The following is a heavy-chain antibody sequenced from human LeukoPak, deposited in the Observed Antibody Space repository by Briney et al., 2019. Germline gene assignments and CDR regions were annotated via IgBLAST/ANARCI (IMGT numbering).Heavy chain of an antibody. CDR2: ISGSSTYI. D-gene: IGHD3-10*01. CDR3: SRGGSSFYGSGSYYNID. J-gene: IGHJ4*02. V-gene: IGHV3-21*01. CDR1: GLTFDDYA. Sequence: GGSLRLSCAASGLTFDDYAMHWVRQAPGKGLEWVSGISGSSTYIYYADSVKGRFTISRDNAKNSLYLQMNSLRAEDTAVYYCSRGGSSFYGSGSYYNIDWGQGTLVTVSS.